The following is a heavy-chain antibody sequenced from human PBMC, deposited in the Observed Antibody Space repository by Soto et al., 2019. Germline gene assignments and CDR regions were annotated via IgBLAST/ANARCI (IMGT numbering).Heavy chain of an antibody. CDR3: ARVTPIQYYDSSGYYRLPNRFDP. V-gene: IGHV4-30-4*01. CDR2: IYYSGST. D-gene: IGHD3-22*01. Sequence: SETLSLTCTVSGGSISSGDYYWSWIRQAPGKGLEWIGYIYYSGSTYYNPSLKSRVTISVDTSKNQFSLKLSSVTAADTAVYYCARVTPIQYYDSSGYYRLPNRFDPWGQGTLVTVSS. J-gene: IGHJ5*02. CDR1: GGSISSGDYY.